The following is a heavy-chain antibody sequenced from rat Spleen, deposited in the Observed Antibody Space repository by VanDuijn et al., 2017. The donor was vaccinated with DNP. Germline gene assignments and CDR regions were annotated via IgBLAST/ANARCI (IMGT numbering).Heavy chain of an antibody. CDR1: GFNFNDYW. Sequence: EVNLVESGGGLVQPGRSLKLSCVASGFNFNDYWMGWVRQAPGKGLEWIGEINEKSNIINYLSSLKDKFTISRDNAQNTLYLQMSKLGSEDTATYYCATQRYYDGRYYYGFDYWGQGVMVTVSS. D-gene: IGHD1-12*02. CDR2: INEKSNII. J-gene: IGHJ2*01. CDR3: ATQRYYDGRYYYGFDY. V-gene: IGHV4-2*01.